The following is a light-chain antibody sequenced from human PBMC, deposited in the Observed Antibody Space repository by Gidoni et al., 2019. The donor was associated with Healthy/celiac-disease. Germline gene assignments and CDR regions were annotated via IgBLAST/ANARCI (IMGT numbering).Light chain of an antibody. CDR1: QGISSY. Sequence: AIRLTQSPSSFSASTGDRVTITCRASQGISSYLAWYQQKPGKAPKLLIYAASTLQSGVPSRVSGSGSGTDFTLTISCLQSEDFATYYCQQYYSYRLTFGGGTKVEIK. J-gene: IGKJ4*01. CDR2: AAS. CDR3: QQYYSYRLT. V-gene: IGKV1-8*01.